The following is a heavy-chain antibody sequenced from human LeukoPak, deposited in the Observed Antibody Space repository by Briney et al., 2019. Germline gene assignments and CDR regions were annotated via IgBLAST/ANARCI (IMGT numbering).Heavy chain of an antibody. J-gene: IGHJ6*03. D-gene: IGHD5-24*01. CDR2: IIPLFGTA. CDR1: GGTFNSYA. Sequence: ASVKVSCKASGGTFNSYAISWVRQAPGQGLEWMGGIIPLFGTANYAQEFQGRVTFTTDESASTAYMEVSSLRSEDTAVYYCASGSLGDGYGVGDYYQYMDVWGKGTTVTVSS. V-gene: IGHV1-69*05. CDR3: ASGSLGDGYGVGDYYQYMDV.